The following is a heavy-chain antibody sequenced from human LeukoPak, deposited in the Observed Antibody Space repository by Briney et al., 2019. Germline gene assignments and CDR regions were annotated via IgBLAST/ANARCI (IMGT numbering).Heavy chain of an antibody. J-gene: IGHJ6*02. V-gene: IGHV4-4*07. Sequence: SETLSLTCTVSGGSISSYYWSWMPEPPGKGLECIGRIYTSGSTNYNPSLKSRVTMSVDTSKNQFSVKLSSVTAADAAVDYCAREQQLAPYYYYYGMDVWGQGTTVTVSS. CDR2: IYTSGST. CDR1: GGSISSYY. D-gene: IGHD6-13*01. CDR3: AREQQLAPYYYYYGMDV.